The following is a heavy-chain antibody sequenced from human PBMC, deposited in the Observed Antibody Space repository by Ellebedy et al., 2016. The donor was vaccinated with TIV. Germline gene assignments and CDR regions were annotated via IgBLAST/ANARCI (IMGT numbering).Heavy chain of an antibody. CDR3: ARALPPYDSSGLYAFDI. J-gene: IGHJ3*02. D-gene: IGHD3-22*01. V-gene: IGHV3-9*01. Sequence: GGSLRLSCAASGFTFDDFAMHWVRQAPGKGLEWVSGTSWNSDNMGYADSVKGRFTISRDNAKNSLYLQMNSLGAEDTAVYYCARALPPYDSSGLYAFDIWGQGTTVTVSS. CDR2: TSWNSDNM. CDR1: GFTFDDFA.